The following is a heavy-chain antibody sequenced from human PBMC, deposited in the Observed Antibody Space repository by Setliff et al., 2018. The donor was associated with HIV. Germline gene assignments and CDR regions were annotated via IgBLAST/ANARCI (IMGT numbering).Heavy chain of an antibody. CDR2: ISYTGST. CDR3: ARHPRHYNILTGYRYYYMDV. J-gene: IGHJ6*03. CDR1: GGSISNYY. V-gene: IGHV4-59*08. D-gene: IGHD3-9*01. Sequence: PSETLSLTCTVSGGSISNYYWSWLRQPPGKGLEWIGYISYTGSTNYNPSLKSRVTISVDTSKNQFSLKLTPVTAADTAVYYCARHPRHYNILTGYRYYYMDVWGKGTTVTVSS.